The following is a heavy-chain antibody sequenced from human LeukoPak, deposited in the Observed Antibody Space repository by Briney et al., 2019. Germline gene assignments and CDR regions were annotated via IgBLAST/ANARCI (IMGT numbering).Heavy chain of an antibody. CDR1: GFTVSSIY. V-gene: IGHV3-53*01. D-gene: IGHD6-13*01. CDR2: IYSGGST. Sequence: GGSLRLSCAASGFTVSSIYMSWVRQAPGKGLEWVSVIYSGGSTYYADSVKGRFTISRDNSKNTLYLQMNSLRVEDTAVYYCARDGFSSSWGLAYWGQGTLVTVSS. J-gene: IGHJ4*02. CDR3: ARDGFSSSWGLAY.